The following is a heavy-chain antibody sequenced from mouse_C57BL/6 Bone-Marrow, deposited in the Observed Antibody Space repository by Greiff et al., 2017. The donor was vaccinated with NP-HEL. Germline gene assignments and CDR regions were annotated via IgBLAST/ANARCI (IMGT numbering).Heavy chain of an antibody. V-gene: IGHV1-52*01. D-gene: IGHD2-5*01. J-gene: IGHJ1*03. Sequence: VQLQQPGAELVRPGSSVKLSCKASGYTFTSYWMHWVKQRPIQGLEWIGNIDPSDSETHYNQKFKDKATLTVDKSSSTAYMQLSSLTSEDAAVYVWARLYSNYWYFDVWGTGTTVTVSA. CDR1: GYTFTSYW. CDR3: ARLYSNYWYFDV. CDR2: IDPSDSET.